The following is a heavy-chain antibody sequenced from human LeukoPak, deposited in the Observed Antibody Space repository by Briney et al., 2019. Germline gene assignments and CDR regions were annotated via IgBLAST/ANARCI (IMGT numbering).Heavy chain of an antibody. CDR3: ARVPRGRLRLAFDI. J-gene: IGHJ3*02. D-gene: IGHD4-17*01. CDR1: GFTFSSYS. V-gene: IGHV3-48*02. CDR2: ISSSSSTI. Sequence: GGSLRLSCAASGFTFSSYSMNWVRQAPGKGLEWVSYISSSSSTIYYAYSVKGRFTISRDNAKNSLYLQMNSLRDEDTAVYYCARVPRGRLRLAFDIWGQGTMATVSS.